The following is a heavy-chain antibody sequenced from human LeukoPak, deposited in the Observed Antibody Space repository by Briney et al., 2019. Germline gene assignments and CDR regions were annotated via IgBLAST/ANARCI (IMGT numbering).Heavy chain of an antibody. CDR3: ARGYSYGYWYFDL. V-gene: IGHV4-38-2*02. Sequence: PSETLSLTCTVSGYSISSGYYWGWIRQPPGKGLEWIGSIYHSGSTYYNPSLKSRVTISVDTSKNQFSLKLSSVTAADTAVYYCARGYSYGYWYFDLWGRGTLVTVSS. J-gene: IGHJ2*01. D-gene: IGHD5-18*01. CDR2: IYHSGST. CDR1: GYSISSGYY.